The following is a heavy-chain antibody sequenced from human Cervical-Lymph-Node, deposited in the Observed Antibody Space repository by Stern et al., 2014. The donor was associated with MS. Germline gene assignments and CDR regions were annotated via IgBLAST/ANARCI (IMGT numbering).Heavy chain of an antibody. J-gene: IGHJ4*02. Sequence: VQLVESGGGLVQPGGSLRLSCAASGFTLSSYSMNWVRQAPGKGLEWVSHISSSSDTIYYADSVKGRFTISRDNAKNSLYLQMNSLRAEDTAVYYCVRNRDRDPNSSGSYWGQGTLVTVSS. CDR2: ISSSSDTI. CDR1: GFTLSSYS. D-gene: IGHD6-19*01. V-gene: IGHV3-48*01. CDR3: VRNRDRDPNSSGSY.